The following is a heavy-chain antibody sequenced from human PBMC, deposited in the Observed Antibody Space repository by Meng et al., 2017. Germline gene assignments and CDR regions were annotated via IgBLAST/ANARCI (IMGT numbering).Heavy chain of an antibody. CDR1: GGSISSSSYY. CDR3: ASYYYDSSGYYPREDAFDI. Sequence: SETLSLTCTVSGGSISSSSYYWGWIRQPPGKGLEWIGSIYYSGSTYYNPSLKSRVTISVDTSKNQFSLKLSSVTAADTAVYYCASYYYDSSGYYPREDAFDIWGQGIMVTVSS. V-gene: IGHV4-39*07. J-gene: IGHJ3*02. D-gene: IGHD3-22*01. CDR2: IYYSGST.